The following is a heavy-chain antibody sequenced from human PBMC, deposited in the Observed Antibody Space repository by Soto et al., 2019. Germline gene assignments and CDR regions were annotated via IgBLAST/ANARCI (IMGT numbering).Heavy chain of an antibody. J-gene: IGHJ6*02. CDR3: TPHYYDSSGYYRYGMDV. D-gene: IGHD3-22*01. V-gene: IGHV3-15*07. CDR1: GFTFSNVW. Sequence: GGSLRLSCAASGFTFSNVWMNRVRQAPGKGLEWVGRIKSKTDGGTTDYAAPVKGRFTISRDDSKNTLYLQMNSLKTEDTAVYYCTPHYYDSSGYYRYGMDVWGQGTTVTVSS. CDR2: IKSKTDGGTT.